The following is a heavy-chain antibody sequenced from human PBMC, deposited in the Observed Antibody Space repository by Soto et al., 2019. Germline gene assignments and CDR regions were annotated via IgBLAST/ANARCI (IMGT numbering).Heavy chain of an antibody. V-gene: IGHV4-39*01. J-gene: IGHJ4*02. D-gene: IGHD3-16*01. CDR1: GGSISSSSYY. CDR2: IYYSGST. CDR3: ARYAVGGLPGRY. Sequence: SETLSLTCTVSGGSISSSSYYWGWIRQPPGKGLEWIGSIYYSGSTYYNPSLKSRVTISVDTSKNQFSLKLSSVTAADTAVYYCARYAVGGLPGRYWGQGTLVTVSS.